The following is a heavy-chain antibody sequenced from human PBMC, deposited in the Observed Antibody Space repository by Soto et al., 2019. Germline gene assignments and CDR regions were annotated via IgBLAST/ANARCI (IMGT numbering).Heavy chain of an antibody. CDR2: INDSGNI. J-gene: IGHJ6*03. CDR3: ARGLILWFGELSRRGGYYYDMDV. V-gene: IGHV4-34*01. CDR1: GGSFSGYQ. Sequence: QVQLQQWGAGLLKTSETLSLTCAVYGGSFSGYQWTWIRQTPGKGLEWIGEINDSGNINYNPSLKSRVTILVDTAKKQIYLKLSSVTAADTAVYYCARGLILWFGELSRRGGYYYDMDVWGKGTAVTVSS. D-gene: IGHD3-10*01.